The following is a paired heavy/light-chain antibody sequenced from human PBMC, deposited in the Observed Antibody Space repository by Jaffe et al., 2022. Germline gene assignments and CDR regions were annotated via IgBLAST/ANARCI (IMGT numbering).Heavy chain of an antibody. J-gene: IGHJ4*02. CDR1: GLIFDDFG. V-gene: IGHV3-20*04. CDR2: INWNGGST. D-gene: IGHD2-2*01. CDR3: AKSRYCRSTDCCYFDY. Sequence: EVQLVESGGGVVRPGGSLRLSCVGSGLIFDDFGMTWVRQVPGKGLEWVSSINWNGGSTEYADSVKGRFTISRDNAKNSLYLQMNSLRVEDTAFYYCAKSRYCRSTDCCYFDYWGQGALVTVSS.
Light chain of an antibody. V-gene: IGKV3-20*01. CDR1: QSVSSSY. J-gene: IGKJ1*01. CDR2: GTS. CDR3: QQYGSSPQT. Sequence: EIVLMQSPGTLSLSPGERATLSCRASQSVSSSYLAWYQQKPGRAPRLLIYGTSSRATGIPARFSGSGTGTDFTLTISRLEPEDFAVYYCQQYGSSPQTFGQGTKVEVK.